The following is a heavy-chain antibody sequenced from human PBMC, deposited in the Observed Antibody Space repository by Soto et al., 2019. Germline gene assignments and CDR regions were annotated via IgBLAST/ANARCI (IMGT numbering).Heavy chain of an antibody. Sequence: PSETLSLTCTVSGGSIISGDYYWSWIRQPPGKGLEWIGYIYYSGSTYYNPSLKSRVTISVDTSKNQFSLKLSSVTAADTAVYYCARVGAAAGIFLEDYWGQGTLVTVSS. V-gene: IGHV4-30-4*01. CDR2: IYYSGST. D-gene: IGHD6-13*01. CDR1: GGSIISGDYY. J-gene: IGHJ4*02. CDR3: ARVGAAAGIFLEDY.